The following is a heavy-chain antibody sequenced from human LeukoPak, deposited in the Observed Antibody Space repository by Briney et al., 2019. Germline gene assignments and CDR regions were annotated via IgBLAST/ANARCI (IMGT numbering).Heavy chain of an antibody. J-gene: IGHJ4*02. CDR2: ISSSSSYI. CDR1: GFTFSSYT. D-gene: IGHD5-12*01. CDR3: ARDSDYSGYNRPFGY. V-gene: IGHV3-21*01. Sequence: PGGSLRLSCAASGFTFSSYTMSWVRQAPGKRLEWVSSISSSSSYIYYADSVKGRFAISRDNAKNSLYLQMNSLRAEDTAVYYCARDSDYSGYNRPFGYWGQGALVSVS.